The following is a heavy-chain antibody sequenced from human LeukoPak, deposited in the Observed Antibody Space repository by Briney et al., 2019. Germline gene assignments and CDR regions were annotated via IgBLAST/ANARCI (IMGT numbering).Heavy chain of an antibody. Sequence: PGGSLRLSCAASGFTFSSYGMHWVRQAPGKGLEWVAFIRYDGSNKYYADSVKGRFTISRDNAKNSLYLQMNSLRAEDTAVYYCARDLGFDLWGRGTLVTVSS. J-gene: IGHJ2*01. V-gene: IGHV3-30*02. CDR1: GFTFSSYG. CDR3: ARDLGFDL. CDR2: IRYDGSNK.